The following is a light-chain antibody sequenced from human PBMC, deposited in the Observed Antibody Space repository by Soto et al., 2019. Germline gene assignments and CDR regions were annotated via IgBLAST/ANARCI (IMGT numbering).Light chain of an antibody. J-gene: IGKJ5*01. Sequence: IPITKSQSTVSVTQGERATLSCRASQSNSSYLAWYQQKPGQAPRLLMYDASNRATGSPARFSGSGSGTDFTLTISSREPEDFAVYYCQQRSNCPPVTSGQGTRLDI. CDR2: DAS. CDR3: QQRSNCPPVT. CDR1: QSNSSY. V-gene: IGKV3-11*01.